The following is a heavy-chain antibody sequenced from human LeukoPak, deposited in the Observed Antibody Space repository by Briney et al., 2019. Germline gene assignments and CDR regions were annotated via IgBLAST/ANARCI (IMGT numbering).Heavy chain of an antibody. V-gene: IGHV4-59*02. Sequence: SETLSLTCTVSGGAVNSYYWSWIRQTPGKGLEYIGYTHYSGSTNYNPSLKSRVTISLDTSGNQFSLKLSSVTAADTAVYYCASGYCGGACQLGGVDMWGQGTMVTVSS. CDR1: GGAVNSYY. J-gene: IGHJ3*02. CDR3: ASGYCGGACQLGGVDM. CDR2: THYSGST. D-gene: IGHD2-21*02.